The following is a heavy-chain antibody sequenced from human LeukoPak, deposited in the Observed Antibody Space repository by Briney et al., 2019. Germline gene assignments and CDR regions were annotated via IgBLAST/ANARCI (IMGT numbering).Heavy chain of an antibody. CDR2: IDPTDSYT. CDR3: ARSYSSSSYGVLEY. J-gene: IGHJ4*02. D-gene: IGHD6-13*01. Sequence: GAPPKNSCKGSGYSFTSYWISWVRQMPGKGLERLGRIDPTDSYTNYNPSFQGHVTISADKSIITAFLQWSSVKAADTAMYYCARSYSSSSYGVLEYWGQGTLVTVSS. CDR1: GYSFTSYW. V-gene: IGHV5-10-1*01.